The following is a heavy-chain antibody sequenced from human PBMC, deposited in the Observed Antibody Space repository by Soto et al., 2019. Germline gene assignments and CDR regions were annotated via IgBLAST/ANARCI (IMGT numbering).Heavy chain of an antibody. CDR3: AKGALLQTQSDVYYDFWSGAFDY. J-gene: IGHJ4*02. V-gene: IGHV3-23*01. CDR2: ISGSGGST. CDR1: GFTFSSYA. Sequence: GGSLRLSCAASGFTFSSYAMSWVRQAPGKGLEWVSAISGSGGSTYYADSVKGRFTISRDNSKNTLYLQMNSLRAEDTAVYYCAKGALLQTQSDVYYDFWSGAFDYWGQGTLVTVSS. D-gene: IGHD3-3*01.